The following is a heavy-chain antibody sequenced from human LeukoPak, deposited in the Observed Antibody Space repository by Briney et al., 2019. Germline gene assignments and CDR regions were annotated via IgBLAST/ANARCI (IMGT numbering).Heavy chain of an antibody. CDR2: IYYSGST. J-gene: IGHJ3*02. CDR1: GGSISSGGYY. V-gene: IGHV4-31*03. Sequence: SETLSLTCTVSGGSISSGGYYWSWIRRHPGKGLEWIGYIYYSGSTYYNPSLKSRVTISVDTSKNQFSLKLSSVTAADTAVYYCARDRLTLVGAFDIWGQGTMVTVSS. CDR3: ARDRLTLVGAFDI. D-gene: IGHD5-12*01.